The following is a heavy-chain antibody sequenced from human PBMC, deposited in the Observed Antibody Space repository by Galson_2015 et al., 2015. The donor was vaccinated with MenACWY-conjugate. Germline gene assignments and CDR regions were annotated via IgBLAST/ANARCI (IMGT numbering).Heavy chain of an antibody. CDR2: LSGSSGST. CDR3: AKDQPPYCTNGVCYLVWAFDI. V-gene: IGHV3-23*01. Sequence: SLRLSCAASGFTFSSYAMSWVRQAPGKGLEWVSGLSGSSGSTNYADSVKGRFTISRDNSKNTLYLQINSLRAEDTAVYYCAKDQPPYCTNGVCYLVWAFDIWGQGTMVTVSS. J-gene: IGHJ3*02. CDR1: GFTFSSYA. D-gene: IGHD2-8*01.